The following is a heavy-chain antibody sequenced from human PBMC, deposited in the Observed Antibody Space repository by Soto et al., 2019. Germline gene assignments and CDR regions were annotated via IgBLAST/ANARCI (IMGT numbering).Heavy chain of an antibody. CDR1: GFTFSSYS. CDR2: ISSSSSYI. CDR3: AADIAARHRY. J-gene: IGHJ4*02. D-gene: IGHD6-6*01. V-gene: IGHV3-21*01. Sequence: GGSLRLSCAASGFTFSSYSMNWVRQAPGKGLEWVSSISSSSSYIYYADSVKGRFTITRDNAKNSLYLQMNSLRAEDTAVYYCAADIAARHRYWGQGTLVTVSS.